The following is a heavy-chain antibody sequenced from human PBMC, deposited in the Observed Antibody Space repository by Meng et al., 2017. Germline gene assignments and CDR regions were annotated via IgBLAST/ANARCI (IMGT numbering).Heavy chain of an antibody. CDR3: ARGYDFWSGQYYFDY. Sequence: LHVSGAGVVKPSATLSLTCTVSGASISSYYWGWIRQPPGKGLEWIGYIYYSGSTNYNPSLKSRVTISVDTSKNQFSLKLSSVTAADTAVYYCARGYDFWSGQYYFDYWGQGTLVTVSS. D-gene: IGHD3-3*01. CDR1: GASISSYY. V-gene: IGHV4-59*01. J-gene: IGHJ4*02. CDR2: IYYSGST.